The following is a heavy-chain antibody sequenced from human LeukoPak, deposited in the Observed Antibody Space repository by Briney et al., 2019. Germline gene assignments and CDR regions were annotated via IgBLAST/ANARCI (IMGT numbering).Heavy chain of an antibody. CDR1: GFTFSSYA. V-gene: IGHV3-30-3*01. J-gene: IGHJ5*02. CDR2: ISYDGSNK. Sequence: GGSLRLSCAASGFTFSSYAMHWVRQAPGKGLEWVAVISYDGSNKYYADSVKGRFTISRDNSKNTLYLQMNSLRAEDTAVYYCGREVPGIFGVVIERSFDPGGRGPLVTVSS. D-gene: IGHD3-3*01. CDR3: GREVPGIFGVVIERSFDP.